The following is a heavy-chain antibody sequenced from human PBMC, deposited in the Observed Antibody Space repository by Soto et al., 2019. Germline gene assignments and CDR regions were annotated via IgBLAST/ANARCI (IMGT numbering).Heavy chain of an antibody. CDR2: ISGSGGST. V-gene: IGHV3-23*01. Sequence: HPGGSLRISCAASGFTFSSYAMSWVRQAPGKGLEWVSAISGSGGSTYYADSVKGRFTISRDNSKNTLYLQMNSLRAEDTAVYYCAKDLGPYYDFWSGYYRYAFAIWGQGTMVTVSS. J-gene: IGHJ3*02. D-gene: IGHD3-3*01. CDR1: GFTFSSYA. CDR3: AKDLGPYYDFWSGYYRYAFAI.